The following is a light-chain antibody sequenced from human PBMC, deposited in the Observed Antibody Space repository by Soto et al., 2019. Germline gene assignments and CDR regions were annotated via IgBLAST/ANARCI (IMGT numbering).Light chain of an antibody. CDR3: QHYENWPLDT. CDR2: GAS. J-gene: IGKJ2*01. CDR1: QDVGSK. Sequence: EIVVTQSPATLSVSPGERATLSCRASQDVGSKLAWYQQKPGQAPRLLIYGASTRATGIPARFSGSGSGKEFTLTISRLQSEDFAVYFCQHYENWPLDTFGQGTKVDMK. V-gene: IGKV3-15*01.